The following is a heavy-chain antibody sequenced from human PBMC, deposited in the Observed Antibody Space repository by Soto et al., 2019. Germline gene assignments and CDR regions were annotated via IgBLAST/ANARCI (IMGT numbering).Heavy chain of an antibody. V-gene: IGHV2-5*01. Sequence: GLDLEWLALIYWNGDLRYNPSLNNRVTVTGDTSKNQVVLTMTDMDPVDTATYYCAHRRVAARPDAFGVWGQGAMVSVSS. D-gene: IGHD6-6*01. CDR3: AHRRVAARPDAFGV. CDR2: IYWNGDL. J-gene: IGHJ3*01.